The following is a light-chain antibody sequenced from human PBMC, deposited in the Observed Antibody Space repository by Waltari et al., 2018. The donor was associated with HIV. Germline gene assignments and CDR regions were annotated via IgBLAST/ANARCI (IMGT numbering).Light chain of an antibody. Sequence: EIVLTQSPGTLSLSPGERATLSCRASQSVSTNYLAWYQQNPGQAPRLLIYGASTRATGVPARFSGSGSETEFTLTISSLRSEDFAVYYCQQYNYWPPYTFGQGTKLEI. CDR3: QQYNYWPPYT. CDR2: GAS. CDR1: QSVSTN. J-gene: IGKJ2*01. V-gene: IGKV3-15*01.